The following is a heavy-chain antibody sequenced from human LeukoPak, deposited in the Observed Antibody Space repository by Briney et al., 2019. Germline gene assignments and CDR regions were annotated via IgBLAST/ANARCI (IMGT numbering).Heavy chain of an antibody. V-gene: IGHV4-34*01. CDR2: INHSGST. D-gene: IGHD2-2*01. CDR3: ARDPQPCPPKDV. CDR1: GGSFSGYY. Sequence: SETLSLTCAVYGGSFSGYYWSWIRQPPGKGLEWIGEINHSGSTNYNPSLKSRVTISVDTSKNQFSLKLSSVTAADTAVYYCARDPQPCPPKDVWGKGTTVTISS. J-gene: IGHJ6*04.